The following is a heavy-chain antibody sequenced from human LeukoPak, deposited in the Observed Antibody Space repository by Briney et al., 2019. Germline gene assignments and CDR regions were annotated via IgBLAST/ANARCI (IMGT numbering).Heavy chain of an antibody. CDR1: GFTSSSYW. V-gene: IGHV3-7*01. Sequence: GGSLRLSCAASGFTSSSYWMNWVRQAPGKGLEWVANIKQDGSEKYYVDSVKGRFTISRDNAKNSLYLQMNSLRAEDTAVYYCCYKMDVWGKGTTVTVSS. D-gene: IGHD2-2*02. J-gene: IGHJ6*04. CDR3: CYKMDV. CDR2: IKQDGSEK.